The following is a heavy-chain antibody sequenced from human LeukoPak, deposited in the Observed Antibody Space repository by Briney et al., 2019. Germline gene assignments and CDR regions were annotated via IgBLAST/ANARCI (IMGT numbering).Heavy chain of an antibody. J-gene: IGHJ4*02. D-gene: IGHD6-19*01. V-gene: IGHV1-2*02. CDR3: ARDRPRIAVAGGGPYYFDY. CDR1: GYTFTGYY. Sequence: ASVKVSCKASGYTFTGYYMHWVRQAPGQGLEWMGWISPNSGGTNYAQKFQGRVTMTRDTSISTAYMELSRLRSDDTAVYYCARDRPRIAVAGGGPYYFDYWGQGTLVTVSS. CDR2: ISPNSGGT.